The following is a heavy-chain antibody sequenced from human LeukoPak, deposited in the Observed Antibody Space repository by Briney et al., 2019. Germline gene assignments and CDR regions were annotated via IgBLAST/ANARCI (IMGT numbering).Heavy chain of an antibody. D-gene: IGHD6-19*01. CDR2: IWYDGSNK. Sequence: GRSLRLSCAASGFTFSSYGMHWVRQAPGKGLEWVAVIWYDGSNKYYADSVKGRFTISRDNSKNTLYLQMNSLRAEDTAVYYCARDSSSGWPYYFDYWGQGTLVTVSS. V-gene: IGHV3-33*01. J-gene: IGHJ4*02. CDR1: GFTFSSYG. CDR3: ARDSSSGWPYYFDY.